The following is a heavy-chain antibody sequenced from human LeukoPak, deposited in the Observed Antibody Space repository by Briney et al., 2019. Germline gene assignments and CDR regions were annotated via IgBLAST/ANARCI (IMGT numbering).Heavy chain of an antibody. CDR2: IKQDGSAK. CDR1: GFTLSSYW. Sequence: GGSLRLSCVASGFTLSSYWMSWVRQAPGKGLEWVANIKQDGSAKYYVDSVKGRFTISRDNAKNSLYLQMNSLRGEDTAVYYCARGDEYTTSPWGQGTLVTVSS. CDR3: ARGDEYTTSP. V-gene: IGHV3-7*05. D-gene: IGHD2-2*02. J-gene: IGHJ4*02.